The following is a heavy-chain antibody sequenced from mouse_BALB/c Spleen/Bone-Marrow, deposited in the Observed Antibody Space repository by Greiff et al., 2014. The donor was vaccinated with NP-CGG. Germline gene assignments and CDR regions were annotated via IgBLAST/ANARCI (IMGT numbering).Heavy chain of an antibody. Sequence: DVHLVESGGGLVKPGGSLKLSCAASGFSFSSYAVSWVRQTPEKRLEWVASISGGGNSYHSDNMKGRFTISRDNARNILYLQMSSLRSEDTAMYYCARARGVTTATPYYFGYWGQGTALTVSS. CDR1: GFSFSSYA. CDR2: ISGGGNS. CDR3: ARARGVTTATPYYFGY. D-gene: IGHD1-2*01. V-gene: IGHV5-6-5*01. J-gene: IGHJ2*01.